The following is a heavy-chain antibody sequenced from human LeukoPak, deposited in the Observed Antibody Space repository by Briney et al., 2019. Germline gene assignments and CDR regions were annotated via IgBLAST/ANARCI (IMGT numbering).Heavy chain of an antibody. CDR1: GYTFTSYY. J-gene: IGHJ4*02. CDR3: ARTRAVAGKEGEFDY. CDR2: INPSGGST. D-gene: IGHD6-19*01. Sequence: ASVKVSCKASGYTFTSYYMHWVRQAPGQGLEWMGIINPSGGSTSYAQKFQGRVTMTRDTSTSTVYMELSSLRSEDTAVYYCARTRAVAGKEGEFDYWGREPWSPSPQ. V-gene: IGHV1-46*01.